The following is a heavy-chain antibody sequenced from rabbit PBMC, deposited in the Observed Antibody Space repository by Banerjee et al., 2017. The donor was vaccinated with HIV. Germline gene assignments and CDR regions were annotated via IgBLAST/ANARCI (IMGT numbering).Heavy chain of an antibody. J-gene: IGHJ4*01. CDR3: ARDLAGAIGWNFGL. CDR1: GFSFTNKYV. V-gene: IGHV1S45*01. CDR2: INTSSGNT. Sequence: QEQLVESGGDLVKPEGSLTLTCTASGFSFTNKYVMCWVRQAPGKGLEWIACINTSSGNTVYASWAKGRFTISKTSSTTVTLQMTSLTAADTATYFCARDLAGAIGWNFGLWGPGTLVTVS. D-gene: IGHD4-1*01.